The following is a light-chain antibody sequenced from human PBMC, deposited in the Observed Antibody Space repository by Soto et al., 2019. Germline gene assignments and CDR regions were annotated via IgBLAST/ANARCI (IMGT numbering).Light chain of an antibody. V-gene: IGKV1-39*01. CDR2: AAS. J-gene: IGKJ3*01. CDR3: QQSYITPLT. CDR1: QSTSSY. Sequence: DIQMTQSPSSLSASVGDRVTITCRARQSTSSYLNWYQQKPGKAPKLLIYAASSLQSGVPSRFSCSGSGTDFTLTISSLQPEDYATYYWQQSYITPLTFGPGTKVDIK.